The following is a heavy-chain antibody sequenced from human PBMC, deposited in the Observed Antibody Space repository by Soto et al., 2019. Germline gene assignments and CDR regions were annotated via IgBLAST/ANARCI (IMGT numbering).Heavy chain of an antibody. D-gene: IGHD1-26*01. Sequence: ASETLSLTCAVSGGSISSSNWWSWVRQPPGKGLEWIGEIYHSGSTNYNPPLKSRVTMSVDKSKNQFSLKLSSVTAADTAVYYCARDRSGWELQDWGQGTLVTVSS. J-gene: IGHJ4*02. CDR3: ARDRSGWELQD. CDR1: GGSISSSNW. CDR2: IYHSGST. V-gene: IGHV4-4*02.